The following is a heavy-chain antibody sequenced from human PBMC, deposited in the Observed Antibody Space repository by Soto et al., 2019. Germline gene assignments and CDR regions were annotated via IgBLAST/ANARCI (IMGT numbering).Heavy chain of an antibody. CDR3: ASFYGSSWFLVGVDALDI. Sequence: SETLSLTCTVSGGSISSYYWSWIRQPPGKGLEWIGYIHHSGSTKYKFSLKSRVTMSIDTSKNQFSLKLSSVTAADTAVYYCASFYGSSWFLVGVDALDIWGQGTMVTVSS. CDR1: GGSISSYY. V-gene: IGHV4-59*08. D-gene: IGHD6-13*01. CDR2: IHHSGST. J-gene: IGHJ3*02.